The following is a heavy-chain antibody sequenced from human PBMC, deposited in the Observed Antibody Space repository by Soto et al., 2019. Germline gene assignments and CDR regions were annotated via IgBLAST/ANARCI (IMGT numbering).Heavy chain of an antibody. V-gene: IGHV4-31*03. Sequence: PSETLSLACTVSVGSISSGGYYWSWIRQHPGKGLEWIGYIYYSGITYYNPSLKSRVTISVDTSKNQFSLKLSSVTAADTAVYYCARDPYGSGSYDYWGQGTMVTISS. D-gene: IGHD3-10*01. CDR1: VGSISSGGYY. J-gene: IGHJ4*02. CDR2: IYYSGIT. CDR3: ARDPYGSGSYDY.